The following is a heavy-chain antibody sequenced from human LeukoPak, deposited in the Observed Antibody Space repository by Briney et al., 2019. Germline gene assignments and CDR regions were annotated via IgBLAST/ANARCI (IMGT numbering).Heavy chain of an antibody. CDR1: GYSLSDLN. J-gene: IGHJ4*02. Sequence: ASVKVSCKVSGYSLSDLNIQWVRQAPGKGLERMGGFDPEQATTIYAQKFQGRLTMTEEISTDTVYMELSSLTSEDTAVYYCATRSGDFWSGFENWGQGTLVTVSS. D-gene: IGHD3-3*01. CDR3: ATRSGDFWSGFEN. CDR2: FDPEQATT. V-gene: IGHV1-24*01.